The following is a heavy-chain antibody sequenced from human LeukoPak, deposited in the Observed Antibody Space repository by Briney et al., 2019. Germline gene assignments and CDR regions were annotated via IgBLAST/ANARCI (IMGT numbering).Heavy chain of an antibody. V-gene: IGHV4-34*01. D-gene: IGHD6-19*01. CDR1: GGSFSGYY. Sequence: SETLSLTCAVYGGSFSGYYWSWIRQPPGKGLEWIGEINHSGSTNYNPSLKSRVTISVDTSKNQFPLKLSSVTAADTAVYYCARGIAVAGPFDYWGQGTLVTVSS. CDR2: INHSGST. CDR3: ARGIAVAGPFDY. J-gene: IGHJ4*02.